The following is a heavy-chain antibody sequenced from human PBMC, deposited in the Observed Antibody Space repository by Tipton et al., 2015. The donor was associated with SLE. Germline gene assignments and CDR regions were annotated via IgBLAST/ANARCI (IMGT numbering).Heavy chain of an antibody. CDR2: IKHDGSEK. D-gene: IGHD6-13*01. Sequence: SLRLSCAASGFTFSSYWMSWVRQAPGKGLEWVANIKHDGSEKYYVDSVKGRFTISRDNAKNSLYLQMNSLRAEDTAVYYCAGAAAGLWYYYYYMDVWGKGTTVTVSS. CDR1: GFTFSSYW. V-gene: IGHV3-7*03. CDR3: AGAAAGLWYYYYYMDV. J-gene: IGHJ6*03.